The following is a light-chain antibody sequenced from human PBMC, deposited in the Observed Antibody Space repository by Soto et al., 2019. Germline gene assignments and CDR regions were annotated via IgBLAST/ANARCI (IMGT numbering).Light chain of an antibody. CDR3: QQSYSTPIT. CDR1: QSISSSF. V-gene: IGKV3-20*01. Sequence: EIVLTQSPGILSLSPGERASLSCGASQSISSSFLAWYQQKPGQAPRLLIYGASSRATGIPDRFSGTGSETEFTLTISSLQPDDFATYYCQQSYSTPITFGQGTRLEI. CDR2: GAS. J-gene: IGKJ5*01.